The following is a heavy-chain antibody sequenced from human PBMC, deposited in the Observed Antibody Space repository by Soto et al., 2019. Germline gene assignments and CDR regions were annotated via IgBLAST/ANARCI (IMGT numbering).Heavy chain of an antibody. Sequence: EVQLVESGGGLVKPGGSLRLSCAASGFTFNTYTINWVRQAPGKGLEWVSSISSRSVYIYYADSVKGRFTISRDDARNSLYLQMNSLRAEDTAVYYCAREEVSRPNTYHGLDVWGQGTTVTVSS. V-gene: IGHV3-21*01. CDR2: ISSRSVYI. CDR3: AREEVSRPNTYHGLDV. CDR1: GFTFNTYT. J-gene: IGHJ6*02.